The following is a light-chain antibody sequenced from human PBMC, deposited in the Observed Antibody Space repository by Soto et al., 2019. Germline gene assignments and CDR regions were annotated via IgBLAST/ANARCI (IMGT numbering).Light chain of an antibody. CDR1: SSDVGSYNR. V-gene: IGLV2-18*02. J-gene: IGLJ1*01. CDR2: EVS. CDR3: SSYTSSNNYV. Sequence: QSALTQPPSVSGSPGQSVTISCTGTSSDVGSYNRVSWYQQPLGTAPKLMIYEVSNRPSGVPDRFSGSKSGNTASLTISGPQAEDEDDYYCSSYTSSNNYVFGTGTKLTVL.